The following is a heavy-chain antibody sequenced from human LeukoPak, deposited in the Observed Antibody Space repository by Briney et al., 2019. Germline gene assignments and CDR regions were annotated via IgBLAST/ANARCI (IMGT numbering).Heavy chain of an antibody. D-gene: IGHD2-2*01. CDR3: ARAGWGIDIVVVPAAVHSDY. J-gene: IGHJ4*02. CDR1: GYTFTGYY. CDR2: INPNSGGT. Sequence: ASVKVSCKASGYTFTGYYMHWVRQAPGQGLEWMGWINPNSGGTNYAQKFQGRVTMTRDTSISTAYMELSRLRSDDTAVYYCARAGWGIDIVVVPAAVHSDYWGQGTLVTVSS. V-gene: IGHV1-2*02.